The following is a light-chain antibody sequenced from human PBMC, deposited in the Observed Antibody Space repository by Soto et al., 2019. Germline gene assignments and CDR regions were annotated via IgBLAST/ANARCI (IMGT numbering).Light chain of an antibody. Sequence: DIQMTQSPSTLSASVGDRVTITCRASESISTWLAWYQQKPGKAPNLLIYKASTLKSGVPSRFSGSGSGTDFTLTISSLQPDDFATYYCQQYNSYQKFGQGTKVDIK. V-gene: IGKV1-5*03. CDR3: QQYNSYQK. J-gene: IGKJ1*01. CDR2: KAS. CDR1: ESISTW.